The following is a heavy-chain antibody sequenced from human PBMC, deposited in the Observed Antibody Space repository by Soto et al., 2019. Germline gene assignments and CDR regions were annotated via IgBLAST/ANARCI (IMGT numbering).Heavy chain of an antibody. D-gene: IGHD5-18*01. CDR1: GYTFTSYY. J-gene: IGHJ4*02. CDR3: AREGYSYGYPNFDY. Sequence: ASVKVSCKASGYTFTSYYMHWVRQAPGQGLEWMGIINPSGGSTSYAQKFQGRVTMTRDNSKNTLYLQMNSLRAEDTAVYYCAREGYSYGYPNFDYWGQGTLVTVSS. V-gene: IGHV1-46*01. CDR2: INPSGGST.